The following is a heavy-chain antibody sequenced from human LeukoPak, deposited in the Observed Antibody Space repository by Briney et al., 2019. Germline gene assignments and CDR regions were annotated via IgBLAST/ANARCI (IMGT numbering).Heavy chain of an antibody. V-gene: IGHV1-2*02. CDR3: ASQSMVRGVIIYLGN. D-gene: IGHD3-10*01. J-gene: IGHJ4*02. CDR2: IALNTGDT. Sequence: GASVKVSCKTSGYTFTGYYMHWIRQAPGQGLEWMGWIALNTGDTHSAQKFQHRVTMTRDTSISTAYLELTRLTSDGTAVYYCASQSMVRGVIIYLGNWGQGTLVTVSS. CDR1: GYTFTGYY.